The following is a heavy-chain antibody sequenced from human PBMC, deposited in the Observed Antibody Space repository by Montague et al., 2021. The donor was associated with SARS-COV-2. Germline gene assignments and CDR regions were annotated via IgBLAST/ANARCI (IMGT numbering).Heavy chain of an antibody. D-gene: IGHD3-16*01. CDR1: DGSISSPNW. V-gene: IGHV4-4*02. CDR3: ARGGTYCYGMDV. CDR2: IYYAGNT. J-gene: IGHJ6*02. Sequence: SETLSLTCAVSDGSISSPNWWNWVRQPPGKGLEWIGEIYYAGNTNYNPSLKSRVTIFIDKSKNHFSLQLSSVTAADTAVYYCARGGTYCYGMDVWGQGTTVGVSS.